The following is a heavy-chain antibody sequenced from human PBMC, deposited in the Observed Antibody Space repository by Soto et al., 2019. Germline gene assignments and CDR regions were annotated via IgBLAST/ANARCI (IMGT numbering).Heavy chain of an antibody. D-gene: IGHD3-10*01. Sequence: GSGPTLVNPTQTLTLTCTFSGFSLSTSGMRVNWIRQPPGKALEWLARIDWDDDKFYSTSLKTRLTISRDTSKNQVVLTMTNMDPVDTATYYCARLFGSGSHHDYWGQGTLVTVSS. J-gene: IGHJ4*02. CDR1: GFSLSTSGMR. CDR3: ARLFGSGSHHDY. V-gene: IGHV2-70*04. CDR2: IDWDDDK.